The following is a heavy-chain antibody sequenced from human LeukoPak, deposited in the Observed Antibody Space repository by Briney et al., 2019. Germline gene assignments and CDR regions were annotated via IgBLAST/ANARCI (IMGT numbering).Heavy chain of an antibody. Sequence: GGSLRLSCAASGFTFDDYAMHWVRQAPGKGLEWVSGISWNSGSIGYADSVKGRFTISRDNAKNSLYLQMNSLRAEDTALYYCAEGSYGYYFDYWGQGTLVTVSS. V-gene: IGHV3-9*01. CDR2: ISWNSGSI. CDR3: AEGSYGYYFDY. CDR1: GFTFDDYA. D-gene: IGHD5-18*01. J-gene: IGHJ4*02.